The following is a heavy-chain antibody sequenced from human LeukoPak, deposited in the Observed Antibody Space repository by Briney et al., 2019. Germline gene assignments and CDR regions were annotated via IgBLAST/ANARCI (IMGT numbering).Heavy chain of an antibody. CDR2: IYSGGST. J-gene: IGHJ6*02. CDR1: GFTVSSNY. CDR3: ARDLVPAAIPYYYGMDV. Sequence: GGSLRLSCAASGFTVSSNYMSWVRQAPGKGLEWVSVIYSGGSTYYADSVKGRFTISRDNSKNTLYLQMNSLRAEDTAVYYCARDLVPAAIPYYYGMDVWGQGTTVTVSS. D-gene: IGHD2-2*02. V-gene: IGHV3-53*01.